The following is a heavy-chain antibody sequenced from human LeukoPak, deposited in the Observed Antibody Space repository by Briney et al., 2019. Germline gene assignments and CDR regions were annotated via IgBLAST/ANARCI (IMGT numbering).Heavy chain of an antibody. V-gene: IGHV3-23*05. Sequence: GGSLRLSCVASGFNFSSFAMSWVRQAPGKGLEWVSAITSSGSTDYTYYADSVKGRFTISSDNSKNTLYLEMNSLRAEDTAVYYCAKPPHGSVWYTDNWFDPWGQGTRVTVSS. D-gene: IGHD6-19*01. CDR2: ITSSGSTDYT. J-gene: IGHJ5*02. CDR1: GFNFSSFA. CDR3: AKPPHGSVWYTDNWFDP.